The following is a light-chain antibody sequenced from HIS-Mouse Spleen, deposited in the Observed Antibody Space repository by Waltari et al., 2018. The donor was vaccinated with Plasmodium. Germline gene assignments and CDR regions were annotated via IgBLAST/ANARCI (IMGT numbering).Light chain of an antibody. Sequence: SSELTQDPAVSVALGQTVRITCQGDRLRSYYSSWYQQKPEQAPVFVIYGKNNRPSGIPDRFSGSSSGNTASLTITGAQAEDEADYYCNSRDSSGNHLVFGGGTKLTVL. CDR1: RLRSYY. CDR2: GKN. J-gene: IGLJ3*02. V-gene: IGLV3-19*01. CDR3: NSRDSSGNHLV.